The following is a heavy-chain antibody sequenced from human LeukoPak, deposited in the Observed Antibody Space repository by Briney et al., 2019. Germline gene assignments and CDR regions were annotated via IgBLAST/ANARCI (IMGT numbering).Heavy chain of an antibody. CDR1: GFTFSTYV. Sequence: GGSLRLSCAASGFTFSTYVMSWVRQAPRKGLEWVSAISGSDGSIYYADSVKGRFTISRDNSKNTLYLQLNSLRVDDTAVYYCATPVTKGYWGQGTLVTVSS. D-gene: IGHD4-17*01. CDR3: ATPVTKGY. CDR2: ISGSDGSI. J-gene: IGHJ4*02. V-gene: IGHV3-23*01.